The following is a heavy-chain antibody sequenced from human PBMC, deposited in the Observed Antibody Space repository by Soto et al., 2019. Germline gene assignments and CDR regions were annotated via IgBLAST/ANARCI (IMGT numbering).Heavy chain of an antibody. J-gene: IGHJ4*02. D-gene: IGHD2-2*03. CDR3: VRSKGGYSYGTPFDY. Sequence: EVQLEESGGALVQPGRSLRLSCAASGFTFDDYAMYWVRQVLGKGLEWVSSISWNSGNIGYADSVKGRFTTSRDNAENSLYLQMNSLRPEDTALYYCVRSKGGYSYGTPFDYWGQGTLVTRSS. CDR2: ISWNSGNI. V-gene: IGHV3-9*01. CDR1: GFTFDDYA.